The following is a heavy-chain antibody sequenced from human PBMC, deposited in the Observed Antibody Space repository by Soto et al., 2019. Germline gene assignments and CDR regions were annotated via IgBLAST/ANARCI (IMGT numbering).Heavy chain of an antibody. CDR1: GGSINDYY. D-gene: IGHD1-1*01. Sequence: SETLSLTCTVSGGSINDYYWSWIRQAPGRGLEWIGYIYYSGSINYNPSLKSRVTISEDTSNHQFSLKMRSVTAADTAVYYCASESSGTPGDGWGQGITVTVSS. CDR3: ASESSGTPGDG. CDR2: IYYSGSI. V-gene: IGHV4-59*01. J-gene: IGHJ6*02.